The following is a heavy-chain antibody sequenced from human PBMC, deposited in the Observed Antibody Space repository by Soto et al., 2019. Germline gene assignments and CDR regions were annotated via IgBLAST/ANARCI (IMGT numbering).Heavy chain of an antibody. CDR2: INSSGST. J-gene: IGHJ5*02. Sequence: PSETLSLTCTVTGGTLSGYYWTWIRQSAGGGLEWIGRINSSGSTNYNPSLKSRVTISLDTSMSHFSLRLRSVSAADTAVYYCARGQRFSDWFDPWGQGALVTVSS. CDR3: ARGQRFSDWFDP. D-gene: IGHD3-3*01. V-gene: IGHV4-4*07. CDR1: GGTLSGYY.